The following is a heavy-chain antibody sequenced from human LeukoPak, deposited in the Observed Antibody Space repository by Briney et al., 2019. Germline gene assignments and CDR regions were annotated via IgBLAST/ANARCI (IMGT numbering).Heavy chain of an antibody. CDR3: ARVIAAADPGGGYYYYYMDV. D-gene: IGHD6-13*01. J-gene: IGHJ6*03. CDR2: MNPNNGNK. Sequence: SVKVSYNASGSTFTSYDINGVRQSTGQGLEWMGWMNPNNGNKGYAHKFHGRVTITRNTAISTTYIELSKLTAEDMAVYYCARVIAAADPGGGYYYYYMDVWGKGTTVTVSS. CDR1: GSTFTSYD. V-gene: IGHV1-8*03.